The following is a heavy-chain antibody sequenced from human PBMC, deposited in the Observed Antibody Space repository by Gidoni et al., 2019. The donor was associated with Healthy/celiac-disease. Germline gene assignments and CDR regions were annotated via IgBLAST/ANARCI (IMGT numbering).Heavy chain of an antibody. CDR2: IYPGDSDN. V-gene: IGHV5-51*01. J-gene: IGHJ4*02. Sequence: VQLVQSGAEVKKPGESLTISCTGSGYSFTSYWIGWVRQMPGKGREWMGIIYPGDSDNRYSPSFQGQGTISADKSISTAYLQWSSLKASDTAMYYCARLAAAGTHHFDYWGQGTLVTVSS. CDR3: ARLAAAGTHHFDY. D-gene: IGHD6-13*01. CDR1: GYSFTSYW.